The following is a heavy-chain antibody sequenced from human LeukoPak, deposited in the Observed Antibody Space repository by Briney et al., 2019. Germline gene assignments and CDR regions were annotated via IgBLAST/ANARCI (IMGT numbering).Heavy chain of an antibody. Sequence: PGGSLRLSCAASGFTFSSYEMNWVRQAPGKGLEWVSYISSSGSTIYYADSVKGRFTISRDNGQNSLYLQMNSLRAEDTAVYYCAREDYYDPWGWGQGTLVTVSS. CDR3: AREDYYDPWG. CDR1: GFTFSSYE. V-gene: IGHV3-48*03. CDR2: ISSSGSTI. D-gene: IGHD3-22*01. J-gene: IGHJ4*02.